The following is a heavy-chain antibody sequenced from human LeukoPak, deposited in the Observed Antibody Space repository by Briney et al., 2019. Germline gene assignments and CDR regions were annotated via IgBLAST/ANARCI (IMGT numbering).Heavy chain of an antibody. CDR3: ARESNSGYYRFDF. Sequence: TSETLSLTCAVYGGSFSGYYWSWIRQSPGKGLEWIGEINNSGSTHYNPSLESRVIISVDTSKRRLFLKLNSVTAADTAVYYCARESNSGYYRFDFWGQGSPVTVSS. CDR1: GGSFSGYY. J-gene: IGHJ4*02. D-gene: IGHD3-22*01. V-gene: IGHV4-34*01. CDR2: INNSGST.